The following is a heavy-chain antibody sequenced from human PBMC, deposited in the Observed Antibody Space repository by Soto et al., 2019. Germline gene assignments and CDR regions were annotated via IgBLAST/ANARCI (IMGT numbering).Heavy chain of an antibody. V-gene: IGHV3-48*03. D-gene: IGHD2-15*01. Sequence: GGSLRLSCATSGFTFSSYEMNWVRQAPGKGLEWVSYISSSGSTIYYADSVKGRFTISRDNAKNSLYLQMDSLRAEDTAVYYCARDQVAASFFPSYYRMDVWGPGPTVTVSS. CDR1: GFTFSSYE. J-gene: IGHJ6*02. CDR3: ARDQVAASFFPSYYRMDV. CDR2: ISSSGSTI.